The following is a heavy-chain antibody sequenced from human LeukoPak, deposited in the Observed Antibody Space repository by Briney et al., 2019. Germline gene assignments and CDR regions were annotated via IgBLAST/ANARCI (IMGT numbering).Heavy chain of an antibody. V-gene: IGHV1-2*06. Sequence: ASVKVSCKASGYTFTGYYMHWVRQAPGQGLEWMGRINPNSGGTNYAHKFQGRVTMTRDTSISTAYMELSRLRSDDTAVYYCARVLSIAVTLPHYWGQGTLVTVSS. CDR3: ARVLSIAVTLPHY. J-gene: IGHJ4*02. D-gene: IGHD6-19*01. CDR2: INPNSGGT. CDR1: GYTFTGYY.